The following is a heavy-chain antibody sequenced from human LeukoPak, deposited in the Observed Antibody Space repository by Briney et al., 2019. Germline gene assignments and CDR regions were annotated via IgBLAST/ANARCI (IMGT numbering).Heavy chain of an antibody. CDR3: ARGQVGTNAFDI. D-gene: IGHD1-26*01. CDR2: ISSSRSYM. J-gene: IGHJ3*02. V-gene: IGHV3-21*01. Sequence: GGSLRLSCAASGFTFGSFSMTWVRQAPGWGLEWVSSISSSRSYMYYASSVKGRFTISRDNAKNSLYLEMNSLRAEDTAVYYCARGQVGTNAFDIWGQGTMVTVSS. CDR1: GFTFGSFS.